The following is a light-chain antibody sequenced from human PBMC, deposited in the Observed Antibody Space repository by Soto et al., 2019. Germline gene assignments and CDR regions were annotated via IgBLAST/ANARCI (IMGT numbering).Light chain of an antibody. J-gene: IGLJ2*01. CDR2: RND. CDR1: SSNIGSNF. Sequence: QSVLTQPPSASGTPGQRVTISCSGGSSNIGSNFAYWYRQLPGTAPKLLIYRNDQRPSGVPDRFSGSKSGTSASLAISGLRSEDEADYYCAAWDDILSGVVFGGGTKLTVL. CDR3: AAWDDILSGVV. V-gene: IGLV1-47*01.